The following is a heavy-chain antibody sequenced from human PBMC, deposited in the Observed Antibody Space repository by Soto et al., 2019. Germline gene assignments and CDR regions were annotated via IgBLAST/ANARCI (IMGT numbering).Heavy chain of an antibody. J-gene: IGHJ6*02. Sequence: ASVKVSCKASGGTFSSYAISWVRQAPGQRLEWMGGIIPIFGTANYAQKFQGRVTITADESTSTAYMELSSLRSEDTAVYYCARSRYYYDSSGYYPKAIYYYYGMDVWGQGTTVTVSS. CDR2: IIPIFGTA. D-gene: IGHD3-22*01. CDR1: GGTFSSYA. V-gene: IGHV1-69*13. CDR3: ARSRYYYDSSGYYPKAIYYYYGMDV.